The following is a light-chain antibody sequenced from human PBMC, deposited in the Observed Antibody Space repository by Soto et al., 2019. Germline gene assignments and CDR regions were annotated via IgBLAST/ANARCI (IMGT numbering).Light chain of an antibody. CDR3: AAWDDSLNGHV. J-gene: IGLJ1*01. V-gene: IGLV1-44*01. CDR1: SSNIGTSS. Sequence: QSALAQPHSASGTPGQRVTISCSGSSSNIGTSSVHWFQQLPGTAPKLLIYTTNQRPSGVPERFSGSKSGTSASLAISVLQSEDEADYYCAAWDDSLNGHVFGTGTKVTVL. CDR2: TTN.